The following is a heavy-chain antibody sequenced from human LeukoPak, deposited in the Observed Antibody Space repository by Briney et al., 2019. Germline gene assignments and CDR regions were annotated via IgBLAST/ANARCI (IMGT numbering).Heavy chain of an antibody. CDR3: VRDNYGVDY. CDR2: IVNDGSST. CDR1: GFTFSRYW. Sequence: PGGSLRLSCAASGFTFSRYWMQWVRQAPGKGLVWVSHIVNDGSSTTYADSVKGRFTTSRDNAKNTLYLQMNSLRAEDTAVYYCVRDNYGVDYWGQGTLVTVSS. V-gene: IGHV3-74*03. D-gene: IGHD3-10*01. J-gene: IGHJ4*02.